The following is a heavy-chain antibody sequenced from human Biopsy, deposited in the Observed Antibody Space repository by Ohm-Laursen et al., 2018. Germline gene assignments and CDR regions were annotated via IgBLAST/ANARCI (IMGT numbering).Heavy chain of an antibody. Sequence: SLRLSCAATGFPFSDYWMTWVRQAPGKGPEWVANIKPDGSEKSYVDSVRGRFTISRDNAKNSLYLQMNSLTAEDTASYYCATTGGGLWGQGTMVTVSS. J-gene: IGHJ3*01. D-gene: IGHD3-16*01. CDR1: GFPFSDYW. CDR3: ATTGGGL. CDR2: IKPDGSEK. V-gene: IGHV3-7*01.